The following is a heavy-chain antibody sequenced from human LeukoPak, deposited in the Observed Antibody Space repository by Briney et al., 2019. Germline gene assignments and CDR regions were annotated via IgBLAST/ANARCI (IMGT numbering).Heavy chain of an antibody. Sequence: PGGSLRLSCAASGFTFSSYAMTWVRQAPGKGLEWVSAITGSGDSAYYSDSVKGRCPISRDQSKSTVYLQMTSLRAEDTAVFYCAKGTTDYDASDPLDFWGQGTLVTVSS. V-gene: IGHV3-23*01. J-gene: IGHJ4*02. CDR1: GFTFSSYA. CDR2: ITGSGDSA. D-gene: IGHD3-16*01. CDR3: AKGTTDYDASDPLDF.